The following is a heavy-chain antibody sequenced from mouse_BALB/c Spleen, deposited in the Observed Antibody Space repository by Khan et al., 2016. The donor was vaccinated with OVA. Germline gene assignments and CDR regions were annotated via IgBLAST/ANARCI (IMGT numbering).Heavy chain of an antibody. V-gene: IGHV5-9-3*01. D-gene: IGHD2-3*01. Sequence: EVELVESGGGLVKPGGSLKLSCAASGFTFNNYAMSWVRQTPEKRLEWVATVSSGGSYTYYPDSVKGRFTISRDNAKNTLSLQMRSLRAEDTAMYYCARQGGIYDGPFDDWVQGTTRTVSS. CDR2: VSSGGSYT. CDR1: GFTFNNYA. J-gene: IGHJ2*01. CDR3: ARQGGIYDGPFDD.